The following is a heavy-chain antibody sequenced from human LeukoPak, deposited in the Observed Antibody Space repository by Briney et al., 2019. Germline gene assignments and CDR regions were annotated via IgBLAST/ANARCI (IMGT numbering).Heavy chain of an antibody. CDR3: ARGSAVAGTYNWFDP. CDR2: INHSGST. CDR1: GGSFSGYY. V-gene: IGHV4-34*01. Sequence: PSETLSLTCAVYGGSFSGYYWSWIRQPPGKGLEWIGEINHSGSTNCNPSLKSRVTISVDTSKNQFSLKLSSVTAADTAVYYCARGSAVAGTYNWFDPWDQGTLVTVSS. J-gene: IGHJ5*02. D-gene: IGHD6-19*01.